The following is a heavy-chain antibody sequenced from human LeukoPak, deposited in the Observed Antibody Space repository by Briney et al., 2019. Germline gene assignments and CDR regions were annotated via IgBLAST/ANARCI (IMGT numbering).Heavy chain of an antibody. D-gene: IGHD6-13*01. V-gene: IGHV4-38-2*01. CDR3: EGGNGYSRKQTVYYFDY. J-gene: IGHJ4*02. CDR1: GYSISSGYY. Sequence: KPSETLSLTCAVSGYSISSGYYWGWIRQPPGKGLEWIGSIYHSGSTYYNPSLKSRVTISVDTSKNQFSLKLSSVTAADTAVYYCEGGNGYSRKQTVYYFDYWGQGTLVTVSS. CDR2: IYHSGST.